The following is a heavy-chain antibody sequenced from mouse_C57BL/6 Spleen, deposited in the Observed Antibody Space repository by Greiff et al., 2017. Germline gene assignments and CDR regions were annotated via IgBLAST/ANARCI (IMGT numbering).Heavy chain of an antibody. CDR3: AGSGSLFGD. D-gene: IGHD1-3*01. CDR1: GYTFTSYW. CDR2: IDPSDSYT. V-gene: IGHV1-50*01. J-gene: IGHJ2*01. Sequence: QVQLQQPGAELVKPGASVKLSCKASGYTFTSYWMQWVKQRPGQGLEWIGEIDPSDSYTNYNQKFKGKATLTVDTSSSTAYMQLSSLTSEDSAVYYCAGSGSLFGDWGKGTTLTVSS.